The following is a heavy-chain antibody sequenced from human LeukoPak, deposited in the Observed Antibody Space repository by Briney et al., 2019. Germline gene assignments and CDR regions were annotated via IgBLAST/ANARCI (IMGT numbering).Heavy chain of an antibody. V-gene: IGHV3-30*14. CDR3: VKGGQYSSSSHFDY. CDR2: ISYDGSNI. D-gene: IGHD6-6*01. J-gene: IGHJ4*02. CDR1: GFSFSNYA. Sequence: SGGSLRLSCAASGFSFSNYAMNWVRQAPGKGLEWVTIISYDGSNIHYADSVKGRFTISRDNSKDTMFLQMSSLRAEDTAVYYCVKGGQYSSSSHFDYWGQGTLVTVSS.